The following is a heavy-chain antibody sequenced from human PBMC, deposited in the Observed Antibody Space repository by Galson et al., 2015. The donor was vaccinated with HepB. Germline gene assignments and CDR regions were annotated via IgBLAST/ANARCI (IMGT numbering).Heavy chain of an antibody. D-gene: IGHD3-22*01. CDR2: IAYDGSDK. Sequence: SLRLSCAASGFTFKNYAMHWVRQAPGKGLEWVAIIAYDGSDKNYADSVKDRFTISRDNSRNMVYLHLNSLRAEDTAVFYCARGRGAYDISGYGHWGRGTLVTVSS. CDR1: GFTFKNYA. CDR3: ARGRGAYDISGYGH. J-gene: IGHJ1*01. V-gene: IGHV3-30*04.